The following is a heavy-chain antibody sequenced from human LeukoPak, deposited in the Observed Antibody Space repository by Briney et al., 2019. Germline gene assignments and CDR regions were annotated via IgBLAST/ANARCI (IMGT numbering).Heavy chain of an antibody. CDR3: AKSRAAYSSSVDD. CDR1: GFTFSSYA. V-gene: IGHV3-23*01. D-gene: IGHD6-6*01. Sequence: GGSLRLSCAASGFTFSSYAMNWVRQAPGKGLEWVSSISGSGGSTYYADFVKGRFTISRDNSKNALYLQMNSLRAEDTAVYYCAKSRAAYSSSVDDWGQGTLVTVSS. CDR2: ISGSGGST. J-gene: IGHJ4*02.